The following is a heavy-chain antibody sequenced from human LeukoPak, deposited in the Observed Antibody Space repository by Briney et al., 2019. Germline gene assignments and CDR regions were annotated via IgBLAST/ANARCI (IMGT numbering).Heavy chain of an antibody. V-gene: IGHV3-7*01. CDR1: GFTFSSYW. D-gene: IGHD3-10*01. J-gene: IGHJ4*02. CDR3: VRGGAINNYGSDC. Sequence: GGSLRLSCAASGFTFSSYWMSWVRQAPGKGLEWVANIKQDGSEKYYVDSVKGRFTISRDNAKNSLYLQMNSLRVEDTAVYYCVRGGAINNYGSDCWGQGTLVTVSS. CDR2: IKQDGSEK.